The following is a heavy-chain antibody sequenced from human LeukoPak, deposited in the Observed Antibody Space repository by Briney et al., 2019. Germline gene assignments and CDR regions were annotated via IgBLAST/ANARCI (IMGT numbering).Heavy chain of an antibody. CDR3: ARVNLWFGELTFDY. CDR1: GFSFSNFW. V-gene: IGHV3-7*01. Sequence: GGSLRLSCAASGFSFSNFWMSWVRQAPGKGLEWVANIKQDGSEKYYVDSVKGRFTISRDNAKNSLYLQMNSLRAEDTAVYYCARVNLWFGELTFDYWGQGTLVTASS. CDR2: IKQDGSEK. J-gene: IGHJ4*02. D-gene: IGHD3-10*01.